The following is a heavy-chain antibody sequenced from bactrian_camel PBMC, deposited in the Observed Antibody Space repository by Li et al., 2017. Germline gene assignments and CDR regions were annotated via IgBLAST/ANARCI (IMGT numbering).Heavy chain of an antibody. CDR1: GFPFSTYGYD. D-gene: IGHD5*01. J-gene: IGHJ4*01. V-gene: IGHV3S1*01. CDR2: IAPGGSST. Sequence: HVQLVESGGDLVRPGGSLRIACAASGFPFSTYGYDIHWVRQAPGKGLAWVSRIAPGGSSTAYVVSTEGRFTISRDNNKSTLYLRMNNLKTEDTAMYFCASLYNRYYGQGTQVTVS.